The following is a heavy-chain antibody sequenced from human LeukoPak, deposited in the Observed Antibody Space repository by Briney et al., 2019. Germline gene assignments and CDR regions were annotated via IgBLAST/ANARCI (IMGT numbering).Heavy chain of an antibody. CDR1: GGSISSYY. D-gene: IGHD6-13*01. V-gene: IGHV4-59*08. J-gene: IGHJ5*02. CDR3: ARHYDSSWPYNWFDP. Sequence: SETLSLTCTVSGGSISSYYWSWIRQPPGKGLEWIGYIYYSESTNYNPSLKSRVTISVDTSKNQFSLKLSSVTAADTAVYYCARHYDSSWPYNWFDPWGQGTLVTVSS. CDR2: IYYSEST.